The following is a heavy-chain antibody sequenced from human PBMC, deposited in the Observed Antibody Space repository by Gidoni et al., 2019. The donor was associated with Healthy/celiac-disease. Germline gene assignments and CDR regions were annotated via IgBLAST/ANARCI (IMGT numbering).Heavy chain of an antibody. V-gene: IGHV1-69*01. CDR1: GGTFSSYA. J-gene: IGHJ6*02. Sequence: QVQLVQSGAEVKKPGSSVKVSCKASGGTFSSYAISWVRQAPGQGLEWMGGIIPIFGTANFAQKFQGRVTITADESTSTAYMELGSLRSEDTAVYYCARGSSPYDILTGYYGETRYYYYYGMDVWGQGTTVTVSS. D-gene: IGHD3-9*01. CDR2: IIPIFGTA. CDR3: ARGSSPYDILTGYYGETRYYYYYGMDV.